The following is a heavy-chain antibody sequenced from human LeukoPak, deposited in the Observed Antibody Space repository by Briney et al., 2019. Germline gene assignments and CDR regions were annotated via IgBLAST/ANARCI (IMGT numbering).Heavy chain of an antibody. CDR2: ISYDGSNK. Sequence: AGGSLRLSCAASGFTFSSYAMHWVRQAPGKGLEWVAVISYDGSNKYYADSVKGRFTISRDNSKNTLYLQMNSLRAEDTAVYYCAKAEGSRKYYFDYWGQGTLVTVSS. J-gene: IGHJ4*02. CDR3: AKAEGSRKYYFDY. D-gene: IGHD6-13*01. CDR1: GFTFSSYA. V-gene: IGHV3-30*04.